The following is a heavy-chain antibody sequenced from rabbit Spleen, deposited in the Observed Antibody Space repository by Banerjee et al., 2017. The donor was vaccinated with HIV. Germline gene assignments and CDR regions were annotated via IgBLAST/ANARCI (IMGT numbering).Heavy chain of an antibody. CDR2: IYAESSDNT. CDR3: AREGYDDYGDYDLY. CDR1: GFSFSSSDY. D-gene: IGHD2-1*01. J-gene: IGHJ2*01. V-gene: IGHV1S40*01. Sequence: QSLEESGGDLVKPGASLTLTCTASGFSFSSSDYMCWVRQAPGKGLEWIACIYAESSDNTYYASWAKGRFTISKTSSTTVTLQMTSLTAADTATYFCAREGYDDYGDYDLYWGPGTLVTVS.